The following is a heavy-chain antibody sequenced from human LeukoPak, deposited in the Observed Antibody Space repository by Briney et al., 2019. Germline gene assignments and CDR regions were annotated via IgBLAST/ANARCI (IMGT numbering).Heavy chain of an antibody. Sequence: GGSLRLSCAASGFTFSSYAMSWVRQAPGKGLEWVSAISGSGGSTYYADSVKGRFTISRDNAKNSLYLQMNSLRAEDTAVYYCARDRYDFWSGYYVYWGQGTLVTVSS. V-gene: IGHV3-23*01. CDR2: ISGSGGST. CDR3: ARDRYDFWSGYYVY. J-gene: IGHJ4*02. D-gene: IGHD3-3*01. CDR1: GFTFSSYA.